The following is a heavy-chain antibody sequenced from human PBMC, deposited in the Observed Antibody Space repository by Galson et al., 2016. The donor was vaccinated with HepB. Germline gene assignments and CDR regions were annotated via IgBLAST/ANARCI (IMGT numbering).Heavy chain of an antibody. CDR3: ARMKNYYYGMDV. J-gene: IGHJ6*02. V-gene: IGHV2-70*01. CDR2: IDWDEDK. CDR1: GFSLSTSGMC. Sequence: PALVKPTQTLTLTCTFSGFSLSTSGMCVSWIRQPPGKALEWLALIDWDEDKYYRTSLKTRLTISKDTSNNQVVLTMTNMDPVDTATYYCARMKNYYYGMDVWGQGTTVTVSS.